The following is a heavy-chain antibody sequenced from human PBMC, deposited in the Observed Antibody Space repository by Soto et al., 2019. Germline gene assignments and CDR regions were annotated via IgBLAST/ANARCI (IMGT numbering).Heavy chain of an antibody. J-gene: IGHJ6*02. V-gene: IGHV3-30*18. Sequence: QVQLVESGGGVVQPGRSLRLSCAASGFTFSSYGMHWVRQAPGKGLEWVAVISYDGSNKYYADSVKGRFTISRDNSKNTLDLQMNSLRAEDTAVYYCAKVGGAPTVVVVAAIGPYYYGMDVWGQGTTVTVSS. CDR2: ISYDGSNK. CDR1: GFTFSSYG. D-gene: IGHD2-15*01. CDR3: AKVGGAPTVVVVAAIGPYYYGMDV.